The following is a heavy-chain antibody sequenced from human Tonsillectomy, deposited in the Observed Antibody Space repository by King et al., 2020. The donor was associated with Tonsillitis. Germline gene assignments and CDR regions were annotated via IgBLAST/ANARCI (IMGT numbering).Heavy chain of an antibody. CDR3: AREANYYYDSSAYYYFGFQH. CDR1: GGSFSGYY. V-gene: IGHV4-34*01. D-gene: IGHD3-22*01. J-gene: IGHJ1*01. CDR2: INHSGST. Sequence: VQLQQWGAGLLKPSETLSLTCAVYGGSFSGYYWSWIRQPPGKGLEWIGEINHSGSTNYNPSLKSRVTISGDMSKNQFYLKLSLVTAADTAVYYCAREANYYYDSSAYYYFGFQHWGQGTLVTVSS.